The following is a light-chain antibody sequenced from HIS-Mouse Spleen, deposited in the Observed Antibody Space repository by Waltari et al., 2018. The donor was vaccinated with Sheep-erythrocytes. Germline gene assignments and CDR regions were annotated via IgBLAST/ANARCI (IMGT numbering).Light chain of an antibody. CDR2: EFS. CDR1: SSDVGSYNR. Sequence: QSALTQPPSVSGSPGQSVTISCTGTSSDVGSYNRVSWYQQPPGTAPQLMIYEFSKRPLGVPDRFSGSKSGNTASLTISGLQTEDETDYYCSSYTSSSTVVFGGGTKLTVL. CDR3: SSYTSSSTVV. V-gene: IGLV2-18*02. J-gene: IGLJ2*01.